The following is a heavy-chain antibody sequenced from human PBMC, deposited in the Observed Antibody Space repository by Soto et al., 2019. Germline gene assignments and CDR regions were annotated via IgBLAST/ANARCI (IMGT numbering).Heavy chain of an antibody. CDR2: IWEDGSEE. CDR1: GFIFSNSL. Sequence: QVQLVESGGGVVQPGRSLRLSCAASGFIFSNSLMHWIRQAPGRGLEWVAVIWEDGSEEYYADSVKGRFTISRDNSRNTLYLQMDRLRFHDMAIYYCAREPEGSVFGLDSWGQGTLVTVSS. V-gene: IGHV3-33*01. J-gene: IGHJ4*02. CDR3: AREPEGSVFGLDS. D-gene: IGHD3-10*02.